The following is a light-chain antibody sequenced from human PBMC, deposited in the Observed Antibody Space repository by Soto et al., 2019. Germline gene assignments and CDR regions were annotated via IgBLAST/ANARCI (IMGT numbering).Light chain of an antibody. Sequence: EIVLTQSPGTLSLSPGERATLSCRASQSISSNYLAWYQQKPGQAPRLLIYGASSRATGIPDRFSGSGSGIYFTLTISRLEPEDFAVYYCQQYGGSAQFTFGQGTKLEIK. V-gene: IGKV3-20*01. CDR2: GAS. J-gene: IGKJ2*01. CDR3: QQYGGSAQFT. CDR1: QSISSNY.